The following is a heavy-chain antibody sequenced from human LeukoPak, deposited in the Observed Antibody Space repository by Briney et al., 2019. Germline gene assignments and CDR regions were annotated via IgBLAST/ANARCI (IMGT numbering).Heavy chain of an antibody. CDR2: ISAYNGNT. V-gene: IGHV1-18*01. J-gene: IGHJ5*02. D-gene: IGHD3-3*01. Sequence: ASVKVSCKASGYTFTSYGISWVRQAPGQGLERMGWISAYNGNTNYAQKLQGRVTMTTDTSTSTAYMELRSLRSDDTAVYYCARAYDVFYDFWSGYYKDNWFDPWGQGTLVTVSS. CDR1: GYTFTSYG. CDR3: ARAYDVFYDFWSGYYKDNWFDP.